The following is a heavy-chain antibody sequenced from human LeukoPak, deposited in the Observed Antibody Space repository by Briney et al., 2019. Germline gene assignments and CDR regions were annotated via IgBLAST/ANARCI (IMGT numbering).Heavy chain of an antibody. Sequence: SETLSLTCTVSGGSLSSYYWSWIRQPPGKGLEWIGYIYYSGSTNYNPSLKSRVTISVDTSKNQFSLKLSSVTAADTAVYYCARSGNYDFWSRSHYFDYWGQGTLVTVSS. D-gene: IGHD3-3*01. CDR2: IYYSGST. V-gene: IGHV4-59*01. J-gene: IGHJ4*02. CDR3: ARSGNYDFWSRSHYFDY. CDR1: GGSLSSYY.